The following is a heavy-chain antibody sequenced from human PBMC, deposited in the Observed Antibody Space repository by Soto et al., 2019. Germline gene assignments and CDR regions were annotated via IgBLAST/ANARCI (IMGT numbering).Heavy chain of an antibody. D-gene: IGHD4-4*01. CDR2: LSASSDNT. CDR1: GFTFSIYA. J-gene: IGHJ4*02. V-gene: IGHV3-23*01. CDR3: AKDESNSNPLYYFDY. Sequence: GGSLRLSCAASGFTFSIYAMTWVRQAPGEGLEWVSSLSASSDNTYYADSVKGRFTISRDNSKNTLYLQMNSLRAEDTAVYYCAKDESNSNPLYYFDYWGQGTLVTVSS.